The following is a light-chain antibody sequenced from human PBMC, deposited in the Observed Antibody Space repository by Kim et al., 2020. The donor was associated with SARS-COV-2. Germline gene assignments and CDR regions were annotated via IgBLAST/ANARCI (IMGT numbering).Light chain of an antibody. J-gene: IGLJ2*01. CDR3: QAWDSSSDHVV. CDR1: NIGSKS. Sequence: SYELTQPPSVSVAPGKTARITCGGNNIGSKSVHWYQQKPGQAPVLVIYYDSDRPSGIPERFSGSNSGNTATLTISRAEAGDEADYYCQAWDSSSDHVVF. V-gene: IGLV3-21*04. CDR2: YDS.